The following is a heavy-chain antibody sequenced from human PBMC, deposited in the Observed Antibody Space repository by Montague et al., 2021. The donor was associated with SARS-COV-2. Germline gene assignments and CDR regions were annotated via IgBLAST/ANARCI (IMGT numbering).Heavy chain of an antibody. D-gene: IGHD3-16*02. Sequence: PALVKPTQTLTLTCTVSGFSLNNRLGVTWIRQPPGKALEWLAHIFLNGEQSVSTSLKTRLTVSRDTSKSQVVLSMTNVDPADTATYYCARVRSDPPLLYLGVWDYYFDFWGRGILVSVSS. J-gene: IGHJ4*02. CDR1: GFSLNNRLG. CDR3: ARVRSDPPLLYLGVWDYYFDF. V-gene: IGHV2-26*01. CDR2: IFLNGEQ.